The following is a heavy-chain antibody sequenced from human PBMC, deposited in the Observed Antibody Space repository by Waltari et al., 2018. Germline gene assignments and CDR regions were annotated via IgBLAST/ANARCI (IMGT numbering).Heavy chain of an antibody. CDR1: SDSIGRYY. Sequence: QVQLQESGPGLVKPSETLSLTCTVSSDSIGRYYWGWIRPPPGKGLEWIGYINYSGSTYDNPALNNRVTISVDTSKNQFSLKLNSVTAADTAVYYCTRYDASSSAGWFDPWGQGTLVTVSS. V-gene: IGHV4-59*01. CDR2: INYSGST. J-gene: IGHJ5*02. D-gene: IGHD6-6*01. CDR3: TRYDASSSAGWFDP.